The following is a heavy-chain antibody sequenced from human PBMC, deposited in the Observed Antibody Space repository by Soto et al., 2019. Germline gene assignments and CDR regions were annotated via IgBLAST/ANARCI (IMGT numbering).Heavy chain of an antibody. CDR1: GGTFSSYA. V-gene: IGHV1-69*13. CDR3: ARPTRFYYDSSGQSAWFDP. CDR2: IIPIFGTA. J-gene: IGHJ5*02. Sequence: SVKVSCKASGGTFSSYAISWVRQAPGQGLEWMGGIIPIFGTANYAQKFQGRVTITADESTSTAYMELSSLRSEDTAVYYCARPTRFYYDSSGQSAWFDPWGQGTLVTVSS. D-gene: IGHD3-22*01.